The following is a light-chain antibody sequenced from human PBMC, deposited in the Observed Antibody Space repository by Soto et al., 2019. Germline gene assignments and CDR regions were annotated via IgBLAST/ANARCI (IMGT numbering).Light chain of an antibody. CDR1: QSVSSY. V-gene: IGKV3-11*01. CDR3: QQRSNWPAIT. J-gene: IGKJ5*01. CDR2: DAS. Sequence: EIVLTQSPATLSLSPGERATLSCRASQSVSSYLAWYQQKSGQAPRLLIYDASIRATGIPARFSGSGSGTDFTLTISSLEPEDFAVYYCQQRSNWPAITFGQGTRLEIK.